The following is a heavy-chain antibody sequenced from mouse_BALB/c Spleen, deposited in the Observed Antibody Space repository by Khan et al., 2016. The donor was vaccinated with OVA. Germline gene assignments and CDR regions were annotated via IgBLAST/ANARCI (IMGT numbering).Heavy chain of an antibody. D-gene: IGHD2-2*01. Sequence: EVKLLESGPGLVKPSQTVSLTCTVTGISITTGNYRWSWIRHFPGNKLEWIGYLFYSGTTTYNPSLTSRTSITRDTSKNRFFLEMNSLTTEDTATYNCARDGGGFDSYYFDYWGQGTILTVSS. V-gene: IGHV3-5*02. CDR1: GISITTGNYR. J-gene: IGHJ2*01. CDR2: LFYSGTT. CDR3: ARDGGGFDSYYFDY.